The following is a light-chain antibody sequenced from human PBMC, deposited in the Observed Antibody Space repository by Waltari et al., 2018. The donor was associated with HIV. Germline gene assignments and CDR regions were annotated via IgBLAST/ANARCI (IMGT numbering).Light chain of an antibody. J-gene: IGLJ1*01. Sequence: QSVLTQPPSASGTPGQRVTISCSGSSSNIGGTFVYWYQQLPGTAPKLLIYRDNQRPSGVPDRVSGSKSGTSASLAINGLRSEDEADYYCAAWDDSLSGLYVFGTGTKVTVL. CDR1: SSNIGGTF. CDR2: RDN. V-gene: IGLV1-47*01. CDR3: AAWDDSLSGLYV.